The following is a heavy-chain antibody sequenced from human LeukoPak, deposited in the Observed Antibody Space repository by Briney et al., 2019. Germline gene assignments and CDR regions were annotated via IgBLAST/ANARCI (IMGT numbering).Heavy chain of an antibody. CDR1: GGTFSSYA. D-gene: IGHD4-17*01. CDR3: AKASAVTTGDFQH. Sequence: SVKVSCKASGGTFSSYAISWVRQAPGQGLEWMGGIIPIFGTANYAQKFQGRVTITADESTSTAYMELSSLRSEDTAVYYCAKASAVTTGDFQHWGQGTLVTVSS. CDR2: IIPIFGTA. V-gene: IGHV1-69*13. J-gene: IGHJ1*01.